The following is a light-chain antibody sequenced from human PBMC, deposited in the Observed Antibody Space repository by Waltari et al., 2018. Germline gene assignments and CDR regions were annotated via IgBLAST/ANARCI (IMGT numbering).Light chain of an antibody. V-gene: IGKV3-11*01. J-gene: IGKJ2*01. Sequence: EIVLTQSPATLSLSPGERATLSCRASQSVSSYLAWYQQKPGQAPRLLIYDASNRATGIPARFSGSGSGTDFTLTISIIEPEYFAVYYCQQRSNWYTFGQGTKLEIK. CDR2: DAS. CDR1: QSVSSY. CDR3: QQRSNWYT.